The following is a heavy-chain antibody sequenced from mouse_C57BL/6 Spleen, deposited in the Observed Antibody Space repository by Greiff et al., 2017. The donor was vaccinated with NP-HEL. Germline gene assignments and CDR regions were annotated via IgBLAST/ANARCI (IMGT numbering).Heavy chain of an antibody. V-gene: IGHV1-19*01. CDR2: INPYNGGT. CDR1: GYTFPDYY. CDR3: ARGGNYFDY. Sequence: EVQLQQSGPVLVKPGASVKMSCKASGYTFPDYYMNWVKQSHGKSLEWIGVINPYNGGTSYNQKFKGKATLTVDKSSSTAYMELNSLTSEDSAVYYCARGGNYFDYWGQGTTLTVSS. J-gene: IGHJ2*01.